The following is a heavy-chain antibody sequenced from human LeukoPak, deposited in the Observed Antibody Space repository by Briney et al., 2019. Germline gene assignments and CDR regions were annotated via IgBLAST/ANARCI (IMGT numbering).Heavy chain of an antibody. V-gene: IGHV2-5*02. Sequence: SGPTLVNPTQTLTLTCTFSGFSLTTRGVGVGWIRQPPGKALEWLAFAYWDDDNRYSPSLKNRVTVSKDISKNQVVLTMTNMDPVDTATYYCAHRQHYYGSWNEGYFDSWGQGTLVTVSS. J-gene: IGHJ4*02. CDR3: AHRQHYYGSWNEGYFDS. D-gene: IGHD1-1*01. CDR1: GFSLTTRGVG. CDR2: AYWDDDN.